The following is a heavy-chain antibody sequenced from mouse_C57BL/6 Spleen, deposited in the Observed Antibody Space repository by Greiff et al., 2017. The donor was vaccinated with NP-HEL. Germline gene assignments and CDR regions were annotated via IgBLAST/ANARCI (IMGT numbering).Heavy chain of an antibody. Sequence: VQLKQSGAELVRPGASVKLSCTASGFNIKDYYMHWVKQRPEQGLEWIGRIDPEDGDTEYAPKFQGKATMTADTSSNTAYLQLSSLTSEDTAVYYCTLYDGNSEDYLDYWGQGTTLTVSS. V-gene: IGHV14-1*01. CDR2: IDPEDGDT. CDR1: GFNIKDYY. J-gene: IGHJ2*01. CDR3: TLYDGNSEDYLDY. D-gene: IGHD2-1*01.